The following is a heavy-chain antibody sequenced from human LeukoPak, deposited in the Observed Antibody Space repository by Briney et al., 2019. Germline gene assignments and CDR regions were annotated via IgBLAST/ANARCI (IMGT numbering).Heavy chain of an antibody. CDR1: GFTFSSYG. CDR3: AKGMDYYYYYMDV. V-gene: IGHV3-30*02. CDR2: IRYDGSNK. D-gene: IGHD2-8*01. Sequence: GGSLRLSCAASGFTFSSYGMHWVRQAPGKGLEWVAFIRYDGSNKYYADSVKGRFTISRDNSKNTLYLQMNNLRAEDTAVYYCAKGMDYYYYYMDVWGKGTTVTVSS. J-gene: IGHJ6*03.